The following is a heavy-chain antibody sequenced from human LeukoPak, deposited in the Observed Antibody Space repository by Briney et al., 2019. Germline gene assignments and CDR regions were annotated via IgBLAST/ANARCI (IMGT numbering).Heavy chain of an antibody. V-gene: IGHV1-69*13. J-gene: IGHJ3*02. CDR3: ARPWRAAAGREEAFDI. D-gene: IGHD6-13*01. CDR2: IIPIFGTA. Sequence: SVKVSCKAPGGTFSSYAISWVRQAPGQGLEWMGGIIPIFGTANYAQKFQGRVTITADESTSTAYMELSSLRSEDTAVYYCARPWRAAAGREEAFDIWGQGTMVTVSS. CDR1: GGTFSSYA.